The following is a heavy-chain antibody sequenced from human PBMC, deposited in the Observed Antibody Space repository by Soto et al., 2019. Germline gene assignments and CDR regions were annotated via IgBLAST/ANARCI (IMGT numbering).Heavy chain of an antibody. D-gene: IGHD3-3*01. CDR3: ARGTGDFWSRYPTPFDY. Sequence: GGSLRLSCAASGFTFSSYGMHWVRQAPGKGLEWVAVIWYDGSNKYYADSVKGRFTISRDNSKNTLYLQMNSLRAEDTAVYYCARGTGDFWSRYPTPFDYWGQGTLVTVSS. V-gene: IGHV3-33*01. CDR2: IWYDGSNK. CDR1: GFTFSSYG. J-gene: IGHJ4*02.